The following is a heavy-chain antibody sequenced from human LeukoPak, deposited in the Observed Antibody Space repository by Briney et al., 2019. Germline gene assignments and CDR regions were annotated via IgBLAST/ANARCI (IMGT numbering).Heavy chain of an antibody. V-gene: IGHV3-7*01. CDR3: ARDMIVVVRGYYYMDV. D-gene: IGHD3-22*01. Sequence: GSLRLSCAASGFTFSSYWMSWVRQAPGKGLEWVANIKQDGSEKYYVDSAKGRFTISRDNAKNSLYLQMNSLRAEDTAVYYCARDMIVVVRGYYYMDVWGKGTTVTVSS. CDR1: GFTFSSYW. J-gene: IGHJ6*03. CDR2: IKQDGSEK.